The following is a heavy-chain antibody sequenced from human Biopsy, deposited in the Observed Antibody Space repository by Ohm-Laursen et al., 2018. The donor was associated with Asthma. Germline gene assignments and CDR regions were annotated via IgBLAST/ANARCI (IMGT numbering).Heavy chain of an antibody. D-gene: IGHD3-3*02. CDR2: ITGSGGFT. Sequence: SLRLSCSASGFTFSNYVMSWVRQAPGKGLEWVSSITGSGGFTYHADFVKGRFTISRDKSDNTLYLQMNSLTAEDTAVYYCARTFHFWSPYHAEHYQLWGQGTLVTVPS. CDR1: GFTFSNYV. CDR3: ARTFHFWSPYHAEHYQL. V-gene: IGHV3-23*01. J-gene: IGHJ1*01.